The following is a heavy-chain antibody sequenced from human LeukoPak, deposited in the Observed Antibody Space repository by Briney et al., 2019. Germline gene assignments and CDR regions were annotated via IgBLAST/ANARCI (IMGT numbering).Heavy chain of an antibody. CDR2: ISGSGGIT. D-gene: IGHD3-16*01. V-gene: IGHV3-23*01. CDR3: AKDRNVLHAFDV. Sequence: GGSLRLSCAASGFTFSSYGMHWVRQAPGKGLEWVSGISGSGGITYYGDSVKGRFTISRDNSKNTLYLQMNSLRAEDTAVYYCAKDRNVLHAFDVWGQGTMVTVSS. J-gene: IGHJ3*01. CDR1: GFTFSSYG.